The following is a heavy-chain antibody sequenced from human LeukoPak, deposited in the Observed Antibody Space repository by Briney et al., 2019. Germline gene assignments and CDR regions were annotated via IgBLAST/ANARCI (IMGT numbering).Heavy chain of an antibody. CDR1: GYTFTSYG. V-gene: IGHV1-18*01. J-gene: IGHJ4*02. CDR2: ISAYNGNT. D-gene: IGHD3-22*01. CDR3: ARDYYDSSGYLRDY. Sequence: ASVKVSCKASGYTFTSYGISWVRQAPGQGLEWMGWISAYNGNTDYAQKLQGRITMTTDTSTSTAYMDLRSLRSDDTAVYYCARDYYDSSGYLRDYWGQGTLVTVSS.